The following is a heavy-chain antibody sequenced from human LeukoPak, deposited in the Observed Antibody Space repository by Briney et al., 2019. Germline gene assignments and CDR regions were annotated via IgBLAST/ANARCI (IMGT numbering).Heavy chain of an antibody. CDR2: IIPIFGTA. D-gene: IGHD1-26*01. V-gene: IGHV1-69*01. J-gene: IGHJ4*02. Sequence: SVKVSCKASGGTFSSYAISWVRQAPRQGLEWMGGIIPIFGTANYAQKFQGGVTITADESTSTAYMELSSLRSEDTAVYYCARDLLEWELHPRPGPFDYWGQGTLVTVSS. CDR1: GGTFSSYA. CDR3: ARDLLEWELHPRPGPFDY.